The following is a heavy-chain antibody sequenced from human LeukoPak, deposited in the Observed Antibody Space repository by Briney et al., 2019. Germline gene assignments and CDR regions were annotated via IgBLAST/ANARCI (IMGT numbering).Heavy chain of an antibody. V-gene: IGHV5-10-1*01. D-gene: IGHD3-10*01. Sequence: RTGESLKISCKGSGYSFTSYWISWVRQMPGKGLEWMGRIDPSDSYTNYSPSFQGHVTISADKSISTAYLQWSSLKASDTAMYYCARFYGSGSYFLFDYWGQGTLVTVSS. CDR2: IDPSDSYT. CDR1: GYSFTSYW. CDR3: ARFYGSGSYFLFDY. J-gene: IGHJ4*02.